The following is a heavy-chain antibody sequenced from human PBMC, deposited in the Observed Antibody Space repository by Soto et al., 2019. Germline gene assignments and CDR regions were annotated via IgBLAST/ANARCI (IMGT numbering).Heavy chain of an antibody. D-gene: IGHD2-15*01. J-gene: IGHJ5*02. CDR3: ARGRIEYNWFDP. V-gene: IGHV1-3*01. Sequence: ASVKVSCKASGYTFTSYAMHWVRQAPGQRLEWMGWINAGNGNTKYSQKFQGRVTITRDTSASTAYMELSSLRSEDTAVYYCARGRIEYNWFDPWGQGTLVTVPQ. CDR1: GYTFTSYA. CDR2: INAGNGNT.